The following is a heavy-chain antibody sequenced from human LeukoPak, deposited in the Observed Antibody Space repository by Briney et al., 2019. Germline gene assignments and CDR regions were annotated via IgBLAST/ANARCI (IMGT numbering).Heavy chain of an antibody. CDR3: ARVGGTNFYYYGMDV. V-gene: IGHV4-59*01. CDR2: IYYSGST. CDR1: GGSFRGYY. D-gene: IGHD1-26*01. Sequence: PSETLSLTCAVYGGSFRGYYWSWIRQPPGKGLEWIGYIYYSGSTNYNPSLKSRVTISVDTSKNQFSLKLSSVTVADTAVCYCARVGGTNFYYYGMDVWGQGTTVTVSS. J-gene: IGHJ6*02.